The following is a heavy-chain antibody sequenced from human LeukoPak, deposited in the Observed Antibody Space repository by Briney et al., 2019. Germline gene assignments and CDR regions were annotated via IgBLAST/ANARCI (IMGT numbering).Heavy chain of an antibody. CDR1: GGSISSGSYY. CDR3: AGVAGYSSSWYADY. Sequence: SETLSLTCTVSGGSISSGSYYWSWIRQPPGKGLEWIGYIYYSGSTNYNPSLKSRVTISVDTSKNQFSLKLSSVTAADTAVYYCAGVAGYSSSWYADYWGQGTLVTVSS. J-gene: IGHJ4*02. V-gene: IGHV4-61*01. D-gene: IGHD6-13*01. CDR2: IYYSGST.